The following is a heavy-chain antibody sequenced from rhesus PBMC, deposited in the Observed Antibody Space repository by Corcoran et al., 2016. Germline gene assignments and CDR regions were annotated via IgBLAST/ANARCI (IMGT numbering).Heavy chain of an antibody. CDR1: GDSFSSNY. J-gene: IGHJ4*01. Sequence: QLQLQESGPGLVKPSETLSLACAVSGDSFSSNYWNWIRQPPGKGLEWIGRIFGGGGLTDNTPTLKSRVTISTDTSKNQFSLKLTSVTAADTAVYFCARGCTGRGCPLVHIDFWGQGFLVTVSS. V-gene: IGHV4-160*01. D-gene: IGHD2-21*01. CDR2: IFGGGGLT. CDR3: ARGCTGRGCPLVHIDF.